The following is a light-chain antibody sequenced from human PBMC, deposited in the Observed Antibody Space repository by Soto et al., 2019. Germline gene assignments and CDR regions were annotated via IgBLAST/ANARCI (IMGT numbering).Light chain of an antibody. CDR1: QGIRSA. CDR2: DAS. Sequence: AIQLTQSPSSLSAYVGDSVSITCRASQGIRSAVAWYQQKPGRPPKLLIYDASSLEVGVPSRFSGSRSGTDFILTVSSLQPEDFATYYCQQFDDYPFTFGRGTKVDIK. CDR3: QQFDDYPFT. V-gene: IGKV1D-13*01. J-gene: IGKJ3*01.